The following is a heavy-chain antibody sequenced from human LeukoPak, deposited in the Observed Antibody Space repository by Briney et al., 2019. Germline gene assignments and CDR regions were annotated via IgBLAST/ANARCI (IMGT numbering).Heavy chain of an antibody. CDR2: IYYSGST. CDR1: GGSISSSSYY. Sequence: PSETLSLTCTVSGGSISSSSYYWAWIRQPPGKGLEWIGSIYYSGSTYYNPSLKSRVTISVDTSKNQFSLKLSSVTAADTAVYYCARGGGSWRFDYWGQGTLVTVSS. D-gene: IGHD1-26*01. J-gene: IGHJ4*02. V-gene: IGHV4-39*07. CDR3: ARGGGSWRFDY.